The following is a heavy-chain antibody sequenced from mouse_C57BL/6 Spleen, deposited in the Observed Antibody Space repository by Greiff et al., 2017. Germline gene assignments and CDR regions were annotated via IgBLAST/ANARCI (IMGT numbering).Heavy chain of an antibody. V-gene: IGHV1-80*01. CDR1: GYAFRSYW. CDR2: IYPGDGDT. Sequence: QVQLQQSGAELVKPGASVTISCKASGYAFRSYWMNWVKQRPGKGLEWIGQIYPGDGDTNYNGKFKGKATLTADKSSSTAYMQLSSLTSEDSAVYFCARGGSSYSWFAYWGQGTLVTVSA. D-gene: IGHD1-1*01. CDR3: ARGGSSYSWFAY. J-gene: IGHJ3*01.